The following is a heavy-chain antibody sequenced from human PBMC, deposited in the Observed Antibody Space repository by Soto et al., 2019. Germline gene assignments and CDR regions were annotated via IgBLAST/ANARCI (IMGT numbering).Heavy chain of an antibody. V-gene: IGHV1-69*04. CDR2: IIPILGIA. Sequence: ASVKVSCKASGGTFSSYTISWVRQAPGQGLEWMGRIIPILGIANYAQKFQGRVTITADKSTSTAYMELSSLRSEDTAVYYCARDKGQYSGHKRESEFDYWGQGTLVTVSS. J-gene: IGHJ4*02. CDR1: GGTFSSYT. D-gene: IGHD5-12*01. CDR3: ARDKGQYSGHKRESEFDY.